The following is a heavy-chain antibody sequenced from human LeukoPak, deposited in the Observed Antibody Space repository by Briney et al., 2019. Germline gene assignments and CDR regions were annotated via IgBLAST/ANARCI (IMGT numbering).Heavy chain of an antibody. D-gene: IGHD4-17*01. V-gene: IGHV3-23*01. Sequence: GGSLRLSCAASGFTFSNYAMTWVRQAPGEGLEWVSSVRGSGDGTSYGDSVKGRFTMSRDNSKNTLYLQMNSLRAEDTAIYYCGRDPNGDYVGAFDFWGLGTLVTVSS. J-gene: IGHJ3*01. CDR3: GRDPNGDYVGAFDF. CDR1: GFTFSNYA. CDR2: VRGSGDGT.